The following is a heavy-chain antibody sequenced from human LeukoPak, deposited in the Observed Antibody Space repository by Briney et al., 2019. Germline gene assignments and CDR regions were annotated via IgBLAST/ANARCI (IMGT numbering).Heavy chain of an antibody. Sequence: GRSLRLSCAASGFTFSSYAMHWVRQAPGKGLEWVAVISYDGSNKYYADSVKGRFTISRDNSKNTLYLQMNSLRAEDTAVYYCARDGRAAEAYYYDREGAFDYWGQGTLVTVSS. CDR3: ARDGRAAEAYYYDREGAFDY. V-gene: IGHV3-30-3*01. CDR2: ISYDGSNK. CDR1: GFTFSSYA. D-gene: IGHD3-22*01. J-gene: IGHJ4*02.